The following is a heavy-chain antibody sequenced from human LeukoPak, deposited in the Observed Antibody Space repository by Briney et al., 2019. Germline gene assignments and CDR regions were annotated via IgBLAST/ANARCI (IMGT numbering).Heavy chain of an antibody. CDR2: IKSKTDGGTT. V-gene: IGHV3-15*01. CDR3: TTVGWYYGSGSYQD. CDR1: GFTFSGYS. D-gene: IGHD3-10*01. Sequence: GVLRLSCAASGFTFSGYSMHWVRQAPGKGLEWVGRIKSKTDGGTTDYAAPVKGRFTISRDDSKNTLYLQMNSLKTEDTAVYYCTTVGWYYGSGSYQDWGQGTLVTVSS. J-gene: IGHJ4*02.